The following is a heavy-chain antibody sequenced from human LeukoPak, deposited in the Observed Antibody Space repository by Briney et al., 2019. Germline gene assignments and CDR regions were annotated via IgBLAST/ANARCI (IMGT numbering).Heavy chain of an antibody. V-gene: IGHV3-74*01. CDR1: GFTLSNYW. J-gene: IGHJ4*02. CDR2: INSDGSST. D-gene: IGHD6-6*01. Sequence: GGSLRLSCAASGFTLSNYWMHWVRQAPGKGLVWVSRINSDGSSTSYADSVKGRFTISRDNAKNTLYLEMSSLTAEDTAVYYCAKDVNIAARPCFHYWGQGTLVTVSS. CDR3: AKDVNIAARPCFHY.